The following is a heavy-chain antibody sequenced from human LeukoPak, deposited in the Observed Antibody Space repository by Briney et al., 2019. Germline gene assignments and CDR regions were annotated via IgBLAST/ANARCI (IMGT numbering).Heavy chain of an antibody. Sequence: SVKVSCKASGGTFSSYAISWVRQAPGQGLEWMGGIIPIFGTANYAQKFQGRVTITTDESTSTAYMELSSLRSEDTAVYYCAVLVVITLDAFDIWGQGTMVTVSS. CDR2: IIPIFGTA. V-gene: IGHV1-69*05. CDR1: GGTFSSYA. CDR3: AVLVVITLDAFDI. J-gene: IGHJ3*02. D-gene: IGHD3-22*01.